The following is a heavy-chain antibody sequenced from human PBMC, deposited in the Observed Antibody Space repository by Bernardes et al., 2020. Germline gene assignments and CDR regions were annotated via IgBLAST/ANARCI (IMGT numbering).Heavy chain of an antibody. CDR2: INPSGGST. J-gene: IGHJ6*04. CDR1: GYIFTSYY. CDR3: ARDLVGRDIVVVPAVDGMDV. Sequence: ASLNASFKASGYIFTSYYMHWARQAPGQGLEWMGIINPSGGSTSFAQKFQGRVTMTRDTSTSTVYMELSSLRSEDTAVYYCARDLVGRDIVVVPAVDGMDVWGKGTTVTVSS. D-gene: IGHD2-2*01. V-gene: IGHV1-46*01.